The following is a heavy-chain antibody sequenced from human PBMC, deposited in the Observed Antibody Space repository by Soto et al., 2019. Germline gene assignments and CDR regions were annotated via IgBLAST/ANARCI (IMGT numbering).Heavy chain of an antibody. D-gene: IGHD3-22*01. CDR2: IFSKDEK. Sequence: SGPTLVNPTETLTLTCTVSGFSLSSARMGVSWIRQPPGKALEWLTHIFSKDEKSYSTSLKSRLTISKDTSKSQVVLTMTNMDPVDTATYYCARSYYYDSSGYIDYWGQGTLVTVSS. J-gene: IGHJ4*02. CDR1: GFSLSSARMG. CDR3: ARSYYYDSSGYIDY. V-gene: IGHV2-26*01.